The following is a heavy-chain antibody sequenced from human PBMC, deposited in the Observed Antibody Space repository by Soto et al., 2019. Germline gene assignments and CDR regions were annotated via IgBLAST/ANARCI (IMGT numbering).Heavy chain of an antibody. CDR2: ISGSGGST. J-gene: IGHJ6*02. CDR3: AKDRAVAGAVSLVTDV. D-gene: IGHD6-19*01. CDR1: GFTFSSYA. V-gene: IGHV3-23*01. Sequence: EVQLLESGGGLVQPGGSLRLSCAASGFTFSSYAMSWVRQAPGKGLEWVSAISGSGGSTYYADSVKGRFTISRDNSKNTLYLQMNSLRAEDTAVYYCAKDRAVAGAVSLVTDVWGQGTTVTVSS.